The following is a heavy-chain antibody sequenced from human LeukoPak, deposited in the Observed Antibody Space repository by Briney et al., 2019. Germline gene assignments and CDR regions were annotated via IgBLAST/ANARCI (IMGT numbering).Heavy chain of an antibody. J-gene: IGHJ5*02. CDR1: GYSVSSNSAA. CDR2: TYYRSKWYN. D-gene: IGHD3-10*01. V-gene: IGHV6-1*01. CDR3: ARDKRGYYYGSGLNWFDP. Sequence: SQTPSLTCTISGYSVSSNSAAWNWISQSPSKGLEWLGRTYYRSKWYNDYAVSVKSRITINTDTYKNQFSLQLNSVTPEDTAVYYCARDKRGYYYGSGLNWFDPWGQGTLVTVSS.